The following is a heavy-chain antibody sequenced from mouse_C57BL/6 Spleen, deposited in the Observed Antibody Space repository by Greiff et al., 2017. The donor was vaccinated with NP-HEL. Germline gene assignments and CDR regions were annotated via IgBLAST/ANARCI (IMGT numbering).Heavy chain of an antibody. CDR1: GYTFTDYN. D-gene: IGHD4-1*01. Sequence: VQLQQSGPELVKPGASVKIPCKASGYTFTDYNMDWVKQSHGKSLEWIGDINPNNGGTIYNQKFKGKATLTVDKSSSTAYMELRSLTSEDTAVYYCARRRELGRRGYYAMDYWGQGTSVTVSS. J-gene: IGHJ4*01. CDR2: INPNNGGT. CDR3: ARRRELGRRGYYAMDY. V-gene: IGHV1-18*01.